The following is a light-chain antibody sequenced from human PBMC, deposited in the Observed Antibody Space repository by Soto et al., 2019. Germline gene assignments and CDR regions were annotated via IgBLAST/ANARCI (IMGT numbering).Light chain of an antibody. CDR2: QDS. J-gene: IGLJ1*01. CDR3: QAWDSSFYV. CDR1: KLGDKY. Sequence: SYELTQPPSVSVSPGQTASITCSGDKLGDKYACWYQQKPRQSPVLVIYQDSKRPSGIPERFSGSNSGNTATLTISRTQAMDEADYYCQAWDSSFYVFGTGTQLTVL. V-gene: IGLV3-1*01.